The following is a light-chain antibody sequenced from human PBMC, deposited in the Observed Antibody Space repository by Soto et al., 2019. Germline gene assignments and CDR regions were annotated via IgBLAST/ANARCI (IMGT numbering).Light chain of an antibody. Sequence: QSVLTQPASVSGSPGQSITISCTGSSSDVGAYNFVSWYQHHPGKAPKLILYEVTTHPSGVSSRFSGSKSGNTASLTISGLQADDKANYSCSPYTSSNTPYVFGTGTKGTAL. CDR2: EVT. V-gene: IGLV2-14*01. CDR1: SSDVGAYNF. J-gene: IGLJ1*01. CDR3: SPYTSSNTPYV.